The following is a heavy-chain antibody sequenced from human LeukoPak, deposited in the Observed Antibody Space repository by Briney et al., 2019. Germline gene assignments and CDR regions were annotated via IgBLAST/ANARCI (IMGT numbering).Heavy chain of an antibody. J-gene: IGHJ4*02. V-gene: IGHV3-66*01. Sequence: GGSLRLSCAASGFTVSSNYMSWVRQAPGKGLEWVSVIYSGGSTYYADSVKGRFTISRDNSKNTLYLQMNSLRAEDTAVYYCARDGDIAARPGFDYWGQGTLVTVSS. CDR3: ARDGDIAARPGFDY. CDR2: IYSGGST. D-gene: IGHD6-6*01. CDR1: GFTVSSNY.